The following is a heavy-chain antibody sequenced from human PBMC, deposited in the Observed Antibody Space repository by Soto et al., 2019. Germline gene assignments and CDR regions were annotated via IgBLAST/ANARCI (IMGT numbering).Heavy chain of an antibody. Sequence: EVQLVESGGALAQPGGSLRLSCAASGFTFSCQGMSWVRQAPGKGLEWVAKIKQDGSEKHDVDSVEGRFTISSDNVKNSLFLQMNNLTAEATAVNHCTTETWWTFAYWCQGTLVTVSS. J-gene: IGHJ4*02. V-gene: IGHV3-7*05. D-gene: IGHD2-8*02. CDR2: IKQDGSEK. CDR1: GFTFSCQG. CDR3: TTETWWTFAY.